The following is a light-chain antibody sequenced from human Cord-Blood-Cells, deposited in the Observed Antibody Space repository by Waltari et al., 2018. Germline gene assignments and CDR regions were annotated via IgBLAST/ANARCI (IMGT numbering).Light chain of an antibody. CDR2: AAS. CDR3: QQSYSTPFT. Sequence: DIQMTQSPSSLSASVGDRVTITCRASQSISSYLNWYQQKQGKAPKLLIYAASSLQSGGPSRFSGSGSGADFTLTISSLQPEDFATYYCQQSYSTPFTFGPGTKLDIK. V-gene: IGKV1-39*01. J-gene: IGKJ3*01. CDR1: QSISSY.